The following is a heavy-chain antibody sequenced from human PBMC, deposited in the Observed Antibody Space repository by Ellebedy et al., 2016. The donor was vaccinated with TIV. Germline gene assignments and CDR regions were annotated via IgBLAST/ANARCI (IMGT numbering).Heavy chain of an antibody. J-gene: IGHJ4*02. D-gene: IGHD1-26*01. Sequence: MPSETLSLTCAVSGGSISSSNWWSWVRQPPGKGLEWIGEINHSGSTNYNPSLKSRLTISVDKSKNQLSLKLSSVTAADTAVYYWARGKNSGSYLSLDYWGQGTLVTVSS. V-gene: IGHV4-4*02. CDR3: ARGKNSGSYLSLDY. CDR2: INHSGST. CDR1: GGSISSSNW.